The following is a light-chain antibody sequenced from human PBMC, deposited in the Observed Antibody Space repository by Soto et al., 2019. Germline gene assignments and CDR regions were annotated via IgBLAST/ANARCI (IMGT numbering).Light chain of an antibody. J-gene: IGKJ5*01. CDR2: AAS. CDR1: QSISSY. CDR3: QQSYSTPIT. V-gene: IGKV1-39*01. Sequence: DIQMTQSPSSLSASVGDRVTITCPASQSISSYLNWYQQKPGKAPKLLIYAASSLQSGVPSRFSGSGSGTDCTLTISSLQPEDVATYYCQQSYSTPITFGQGTRLEIK.